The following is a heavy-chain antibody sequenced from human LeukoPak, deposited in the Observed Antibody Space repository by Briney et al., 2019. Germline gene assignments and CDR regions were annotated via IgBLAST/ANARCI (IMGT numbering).Heavy chain of an antibody. D-gene: IGHD1-26*01. CDR2: ISSSSSTI. CDR3: ARRSRELDFDY. V-gene: IGHV3-48*04. Sequence: PGGSLRLSCAASGFTFSSYSMNWVRQAPGKGLEWVSYISSSSSTIYYADSVKGRFTISRDNAKNSLYLQMNSLRAEDTAVYYCARRSRELDFDYWGQGTLVTVSS. J-gene: IGHJ4*02. CDR1: GFTFSSYS.